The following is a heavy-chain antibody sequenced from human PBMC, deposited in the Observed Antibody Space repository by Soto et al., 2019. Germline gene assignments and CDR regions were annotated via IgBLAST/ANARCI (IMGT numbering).Heavy chain of an antibody. J-gene: IGHJ6*03. CDR2: INPNSGGT. CDR1: GYTFTGYY. D-gene: IGHD3-3*01. CDR3: ARGEELYDFWSGQDVYMDV. V-gene: IGHV1-2*04. Sequence: ASVKVSCKASGYTFTGYYMHWVRQAPGQGLEWMGWINPNSGGTNYAQKFQGWVTMTRDTSISTAYMELSRLRSDDTAVYYCARGEELYDFWSGQDVYMDVWGKGTTVTVSS.